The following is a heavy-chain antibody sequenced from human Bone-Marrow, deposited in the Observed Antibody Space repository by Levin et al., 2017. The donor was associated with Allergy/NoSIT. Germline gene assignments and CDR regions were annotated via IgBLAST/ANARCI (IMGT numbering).Heavy chain of an antibody. CDR1: GFTFSSYS. D-gene: IGHD1-26*01. CDR3: ARDLVGATINSAFDI. Sequence: GGSLRLSCAASGFTFSSYSMNWVRQAPGKGLEWVSSISSSSSYIYYADSVKGRFTISRDNAKNSLYLQMNSLRAEDTAVYYCARDLVGATINSAFDIWGQGTMVTVSS. J-gene: IGHJ3*02. CDR2: ISSSSSYI. V-gene: IGHV3-21*01.